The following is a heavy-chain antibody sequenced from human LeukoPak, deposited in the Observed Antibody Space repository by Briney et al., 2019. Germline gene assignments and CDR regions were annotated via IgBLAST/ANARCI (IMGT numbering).Heavy chain of an antibody. V-gene: IGHV1-46*01. CDR2: INPSGGST. CDR1: GYTFTSYY. Sequence: ASVKVSCKASGYTFTSYYMHWVRQAPRQGLEWMGIINPSGGSTSYAQKFQGRVTMTRDMSTSTVYMELSSLRSEDTAVYYCARGYYDFWSGYHYYYYYMDVWGKGTTVTVSS. D-gene: IGHD3-3*01. CDR3: ARGYYDFWSGYHYYYYYMDV. J-gene: IGHJ6*03.